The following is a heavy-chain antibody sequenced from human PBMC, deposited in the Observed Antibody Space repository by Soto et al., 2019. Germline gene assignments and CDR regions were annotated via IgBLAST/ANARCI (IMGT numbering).Heavy chain of an antibody. Sequence: EVQLLESGGGLVQPGGSLRLFCAASGFTFSRYAMSWVRQAPGKGLEWVSAISGSGDRTNYADSVKGRFTISRDNSKNPLYLPMNSLRAEATAVYYCAKDEVGAVYYYYYGMDVWGQGTTVTVSS. CDR3: AKDEVGAVYYYYYGMDV. D-gene: IGHD1-26*01. CDR2: ISGSGDRT. V-gene: IGHV3-23*01. J-gene: IGHJ6*02. CDR1: GFTFSRYA.